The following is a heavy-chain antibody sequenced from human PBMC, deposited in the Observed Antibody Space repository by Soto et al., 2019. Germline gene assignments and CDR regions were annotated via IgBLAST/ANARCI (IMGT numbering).Heavy chain of an antibody. D-gene: IGHD6-13*01. CDR3: ARWVAVRMYSSSWYECNWFDP. J-gene: IGHJ5*02. V-gene: IGHV1-3*01. Sequence: ASVKVSCKASGYTFTSYAMHWVRQAPGQRLEWMGWINAGNGNTKYSQKFQGRVTITRDTSASTAYMELSSLRSEDTAVYYCARWVAVRMYSSSWYECNWFDPWGQGTLVTVSS. CDR2: INAGNGNT. CDR1: GYTFTSYA.